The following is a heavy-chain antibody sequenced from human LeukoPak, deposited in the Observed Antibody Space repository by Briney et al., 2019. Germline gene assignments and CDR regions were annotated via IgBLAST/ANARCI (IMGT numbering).Heavy chain of an antibody. V-gene: IGHV4-59*01. CDR3: ASNTGTVFDY. CDR2: VYYTGST. J-gene: IGHJ4*02. Sequence: SETLSLTCSVSGDFITAYYWSWIGQPPGKGLEWIGYVYYTGSTEYNPSLRSRVTISLDMSKQQFSLNLTSVTAADTAVYYCASNTGTVFDYWGQGALVTVSS. D-gene: IGHD7-27*01. CDR1: GDFITAYY.